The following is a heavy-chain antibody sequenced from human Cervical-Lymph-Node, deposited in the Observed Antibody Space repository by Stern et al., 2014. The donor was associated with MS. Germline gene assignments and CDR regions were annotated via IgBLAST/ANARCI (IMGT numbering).Heavy chain of an antibody. D-gene: IGHD5-18*01. CDR1: GYTFTAFF. Sequence: QVQLQESGAKMKKPGASVKVSCKASGYTFTAFFIHWVRQVPGQGLEWMGRLNPNSDDPTYAQNFQDRVTLTRDTSIGAAYLELSRLTSADTAVYYCAREATAIIVGIDYWGQGTLVTVSS. J-gene: IGHJ4*02. CDR3: AREATAIIVGIDY. CDR2: LNPNSDDP. V-gene: IGHV1-2*06.